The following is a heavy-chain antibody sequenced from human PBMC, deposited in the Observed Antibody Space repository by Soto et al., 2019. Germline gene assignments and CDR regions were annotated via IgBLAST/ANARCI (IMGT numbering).Heavy chain of an antibody. J-gene: IGHJ6*02. CDR3: ARAGYYDFWSGYYTAQCMDV. D-gene: IGHD3-3*01. CDR1: GFTFSSYD. V-gene: IGHV3-13*05. Sequence: GGSLRLSCAASGFTFSSYDMHWVRQATGKGLEWVSAIGTAGDPYYPGSVKGRFTISRENAKNSLYLQMNSLRAGDTAVYYCARAGYYDFWSGYYTAQCMDVWGQGTTVTVSS. CDR2: IGTAGDP.